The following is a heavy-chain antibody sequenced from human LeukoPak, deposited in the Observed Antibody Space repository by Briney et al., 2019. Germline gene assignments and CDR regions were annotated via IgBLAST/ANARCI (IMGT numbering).Heavy chain of an antibody. V-gene: IGHV3-66*01. J-gene: IGHJ4*02. CDR1: GFTVSSNY. Sequence: GGSLRLSCAASGFTVSSNYMSWVRQAPGKGLEWVSVLYSGGDTYYADSVKGKFTISRDNSKNTLYLQMNSLRVEDTAVYYCARDGYYWHYWGQGTLVTVSS. CDR3: ARDGYYWHY. D-gene: IGHD1-1*01. CDR2: LYSGGDT.